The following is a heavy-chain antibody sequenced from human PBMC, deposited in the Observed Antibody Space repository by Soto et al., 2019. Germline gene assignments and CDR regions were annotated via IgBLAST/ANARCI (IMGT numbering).Heavy chain of an antibody. Sequence: QVQLVQSGAEVKKTGSSVRVSCKASAGAFVNNAITWVRQAPGQGLELMGTIVPMFGTSYYAQKFHGRVTFTADESTRTAFMELRGLGFEDTAVYYCARVALTGAFLGGIDPWEQGTLISVAS. CDR1: AGAFVNNA. CDR2: IVPMFGTS. J-gene: IGHJ5*02. D-gene: IGHD1-26*01. V-gene: IGHV1-69*18. CDR3: ARVALTGAFLGGIDP.